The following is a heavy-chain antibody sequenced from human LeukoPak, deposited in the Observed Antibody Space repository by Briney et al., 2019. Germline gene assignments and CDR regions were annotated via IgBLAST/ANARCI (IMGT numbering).Heavy chain of an antibody. CDR1: GGSISSPNHD. CDR3: ARSLGANTWVGNWFDP. J-gene: IGHJ5*02. Sequence: SETLSLTCSVSGGSISSPNHDWAWIRQPPGQGLEWIGSIYYSGTTYYNLSLKGRVTLSLDTSQNQFSLKLSSATAADTAIYFCARSLGANTWVGNWFDPWGQGTLVTVSP. D-gene: IGHD3-10*01. V-gene: IGHV4-39*01. CDR2: IYYSGTT.